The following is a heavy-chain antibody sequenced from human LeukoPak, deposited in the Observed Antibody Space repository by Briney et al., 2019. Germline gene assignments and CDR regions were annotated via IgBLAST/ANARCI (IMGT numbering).Heavy chain of an antibody. CDR3: AKAGGPQYYYYMDV. Sequence: HPGGSLRLSCAASGFTFSSYAMSRVRQAPGKGLEWVSAISGSGGSTYYADSVKGRFTISRDNSKNTLYLQMNSLRPEDTAVYYCAKAGGPQYYYYMDVWGKGTTVTVSS. J-gene: IGHJ6*03. CDR2: ISGSGGST. CDR1: GFTFSSYA. D-gene: IGHD2-15*01. V-gene: IGHV3-23*01.